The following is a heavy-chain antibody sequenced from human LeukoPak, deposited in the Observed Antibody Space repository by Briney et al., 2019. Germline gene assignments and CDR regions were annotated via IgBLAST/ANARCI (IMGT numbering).Heavy chain of an antibody. D-gene: IGHD5-12*01. V-gene: IGHV3-74*01. J-gene: IGHJ4*02. CDR2: INSDGSNT. CDR3: ARVSGYVLDY. Sequence: PGGSLRLSCAASGFTFSSYWMHWVRQAPGKGLVRVSRINSDGSNTIYADSVRGRFTISRDNAKNTLYLQMNSLRAEDTAVYYCARVSGYVLDYWGQGTLVTVSS. CDR1: GFTFSSYW.